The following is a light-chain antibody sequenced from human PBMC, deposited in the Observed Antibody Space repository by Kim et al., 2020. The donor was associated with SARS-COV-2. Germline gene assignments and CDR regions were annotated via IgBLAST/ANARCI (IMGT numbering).Light chain of an antibody. Sequence: EIVLTQSPATLSLSPGERATLSCRASQSVSRYVAWYQQKAGQAPRLLIYDASKRATGIPARFSGSGSGTDFTLTISNLEPEDFAVYYCQQHWPLTFGGGTKLGI. V-gene: IGKV3-11*01. CDR3: QQHWPLT. J-gene: IGKJ4*01. CDR2: DAS. CDR1: QSVSRY.